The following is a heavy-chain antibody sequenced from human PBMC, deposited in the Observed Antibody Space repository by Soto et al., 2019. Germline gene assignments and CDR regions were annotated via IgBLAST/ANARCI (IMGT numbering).Heavy chain of an antibody. Sequence: QVQLQESGPGLVKPSQTLSLTCTVSGGSISSGGYYWSWIRQHPGKGLEWIGYIYYSGSTYYNPSLKSRFTIPVDTSKNQFPLKLSSVTAADTAVYYCARWGPVVVTATGWFDPWGQGTLVTVSS. D-gene: IGHD2-21*02. J-gene: IGHJ5*02. V-gene: IGHV4-31*03. CDR3: ARWGPVVVTATGWFDP. CDR2: IYYSGST. CDR1: GGSISSGGYY.